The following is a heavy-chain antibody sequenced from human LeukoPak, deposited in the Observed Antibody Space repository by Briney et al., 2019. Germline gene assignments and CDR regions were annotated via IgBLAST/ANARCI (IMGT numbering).Heavy chain of an antibody. CDR2: INHGEIT. D-gene: IGHD1-26*01. J-gene: IGHJ1*01. CDR3: ARMYIKWGRYLQH. V-gene: IGHV4-34*01. CDR1: GGSFSGYY. Sequence: SETLSLTCAVYGGSFSGYYWTWIRQPPGKGLEWIGEINHGEITNYNPSLKSRVIISVDKSKNQFSLKLSSVTAADTAVYYCARMYIKWGRYLQHWGQGTLVTVSS.